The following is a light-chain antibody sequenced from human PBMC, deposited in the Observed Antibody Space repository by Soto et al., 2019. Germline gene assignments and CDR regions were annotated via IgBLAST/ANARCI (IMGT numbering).Light chain of an antibody. CDR1: QSVSSSY. J-gene: IGKJ4*01. V-gene: IGKV3-20*01. CDR3: QQYGSSPLT. CDR2: GAS. Sequence: EIALTQSPGTLSLSPGERATLSCRTTQSVSSSYLAWYQQNPGQAPRLLIYGASSRATGIPDRFSGSGSGTDFTLTISRLEPEDFALYFCQQYGSSPLTFGGGTKVDIK.